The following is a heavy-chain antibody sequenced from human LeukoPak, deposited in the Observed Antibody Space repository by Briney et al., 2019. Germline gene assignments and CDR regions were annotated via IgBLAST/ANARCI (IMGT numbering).Heavy chain of an antibody. CDR2: ISGSGGST. CDR3: AADTAMVPTDYGMDV. J-gene: IGHJ6*02. D-gene: IGHD5-18*01. CDR1: GFTFSSYA. Sequence: GGSLRLSCAAFGFTFSSYAMSWVRQAPGKGLEWVSAISGSGGSTYYADSVKGRFTISRDNAKNSLYLQMNSLRAEDTAVYYCAADTAMVPTDYGMDVWGQGTTVTVSS. V-gene: IGHV3-23*01.